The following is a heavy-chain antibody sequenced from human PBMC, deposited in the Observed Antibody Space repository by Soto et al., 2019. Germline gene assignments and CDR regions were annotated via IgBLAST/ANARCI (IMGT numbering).Heavy chain of an antibody. Sequence: QVQLQQWGAGLLKPSETLSLTCAVYGGSFSGYYWSWIRQPPGKGLEWIGEINQSGSTNYNPSLKRRFXISVDTSKNQFSLKLSSVTAADTAVYYCARTYSSSWSPFDYWGQGTLVTVSS. V-gene: IGHV4-34*01. D-gene: IGHD6-13*01. J-gene: IGHJ4*02. CDR1: GGSFSGYY. CDR2: INQSGST. CDR3: ARTYSSSWSPFDY.